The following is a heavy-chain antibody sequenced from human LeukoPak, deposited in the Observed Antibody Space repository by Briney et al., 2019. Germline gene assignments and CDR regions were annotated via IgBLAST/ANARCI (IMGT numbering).Heavy chain of an antibody. CDR1: GFIFSNYA. V-gene: IGHV3-30*02. Sequence: PGGSLRLSCAASGFIFSNYAMQWVRQAPGMGLEWVAFIRYDGGNTYYADSVKGRFTISRDNSKNTLYLQMNRLRAEDTAVYYCTKDAYLGSNWLDPWGQGTLVTVSS. D-gene: IGHD2/OR15-2a*01. CDR3: TKDAYLGSNWLDP. J-gene: IGHJ5*02. CDR2: IRYDGGNT.